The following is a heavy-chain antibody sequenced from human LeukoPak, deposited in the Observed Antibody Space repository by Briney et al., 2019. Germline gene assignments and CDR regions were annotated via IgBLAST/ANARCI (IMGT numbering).Heavy chain of an antibody. J-gene: IGHJ2*01. CDR1: GFTFSSYG. Sequence: PGGSLRLSCAASGFTFSSYGMHWVRQAPGKGLEWVAFIRYDGSNKYYADSVKGRFTISRDNSKNTLYLQMNSLRAEDTAVYYCAKVATSYGDYWYFDLWGRGTPVTVSS. CDR3: AKVATSYGDYWYFDL. CDR2: IRYDGSNK. V-gene: IGHV3-30*02. D-gene: IGHD4-17*01.